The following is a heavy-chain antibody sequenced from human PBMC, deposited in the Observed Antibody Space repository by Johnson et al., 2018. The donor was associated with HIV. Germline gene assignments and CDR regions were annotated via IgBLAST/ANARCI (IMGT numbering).Heavy chain of an antibody. CDR2: ISSNGGST. CDR3: ARGGASGAFDI. V-gene: IGHV3-64*01. D-gene: IGHD1-26*01. Sequence: VQLVESGGGLVKPGGSLRLSCAASGFTFSSYAMHWVRQAPGKGLEYVSAISSNGGSTYYANSVKGRFTISRDNSKNTLYLQMGSLRAEDMAVYYCARGGASGAFDIWGQGTMVTVSS. CDR1: GFTFSSYA. J-gene: IGHJ3*02.